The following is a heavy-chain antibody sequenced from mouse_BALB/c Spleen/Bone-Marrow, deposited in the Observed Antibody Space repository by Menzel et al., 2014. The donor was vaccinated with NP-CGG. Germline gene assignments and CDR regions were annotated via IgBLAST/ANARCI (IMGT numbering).Heavy chain of an antibody. CDR1: GFTFTDYY. Sequence: EVKLVESGGGLVQPGGSLRLSCTTSGFTFTDYYMSWVRQPPGKALEWLAFIRNKAYGYTTKYSASVRGRFTISRDNSQSILYLQMNTLRAEDSATYYCARFPMDYWGQGTSVTVSS. CDR2: IRNKAYGYTT. CDR3: ARFPMDY. J-gene: IGHJ4*01. V-gene: IGHV7-3*02.